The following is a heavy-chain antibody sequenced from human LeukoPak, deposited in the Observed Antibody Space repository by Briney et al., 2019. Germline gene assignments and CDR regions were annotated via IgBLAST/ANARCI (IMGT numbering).Heavy chain of an antibody. CDR3: ARGYCSGGSCYSVENWFDP. Sequence: ASVKVSCKAAGYTFTGYYMFWVRQAPGQGLEWMGRINPNSGGTNYAQKFQGRVTMTRDTSTSTAYMELSRLRSDDTAVYYCARGYCSGGSCYSVENWFDPWGQGTLVTVSS. CDR1: GYTFTGYY. D-gene: IGHD2-15*01. CDR2: INPNSGGT. J-gene: IGHJ5*02. V-gene: IGHV1-2*06.